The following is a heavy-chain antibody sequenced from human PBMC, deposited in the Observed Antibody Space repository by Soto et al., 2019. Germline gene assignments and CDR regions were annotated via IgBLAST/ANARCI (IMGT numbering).Heavy chain of an antibody. D-gene: IGHD3-10*01. CDR1: GDSVSSNSAA. V-gene: IGHV6-1*01. CDR2: TYYRSKWSS. Sequence: QVQLQQSGPRLVKPSQTLSLTCAISGDSVSSNSAAWNWFRQSPSRGLEWLGRTYYRSKWSSDSEVSVNSQIRIHPDSSKQQSSLQLNSVTPEDAAVSFWSRGCSSGHYYPWGQGTLVTVSS. CDR3: SRGCSSGHYYP. J-gene: IGHJ5*02.